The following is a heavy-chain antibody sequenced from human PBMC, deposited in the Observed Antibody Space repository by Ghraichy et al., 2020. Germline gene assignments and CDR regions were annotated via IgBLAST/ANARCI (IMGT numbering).Heavy chain of an antibody. D-gene: IGHD4/OR15-4a*01. J-gene: IGHJ4*02. Sequence: SETLSLTCSVSGDSIDRRVYYWSWVRQSPQRGLEWIGLIFYSGSTTYNPPFANRVTLSLDTSKNQFSLDLKSIPAADASNYYCARMYPIGAVYYFDYWGQGILVTVSS. CDR1: GDSIDRRVYY. CDR2: IFYSGST. V-gene: IGHV4-61*08. CDR3: ARMYPIGAVYYFDY.